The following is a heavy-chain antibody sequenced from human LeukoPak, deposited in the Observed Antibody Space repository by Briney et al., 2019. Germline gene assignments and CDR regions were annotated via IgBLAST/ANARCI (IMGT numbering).Heavy chain of an antibody. D-gene: IGHD3-10*02. CDR1: GFTFSSYG. CDR2: ISDSGGST. V-gene: IGHV3-23*01. J-gene: IGHJ4*02. CDR3: ASRQGLGWHYVN. Sequence: PGGSLRLSCVDSGFTFSSYGMSWVRQVPGKGLEWVSGISDSGGSTYYADSVKGRFTISRDNSKNTLYLQMNSLRAEDTAVYYCASRQGLGWHYVNWGQGTLVTVSS.